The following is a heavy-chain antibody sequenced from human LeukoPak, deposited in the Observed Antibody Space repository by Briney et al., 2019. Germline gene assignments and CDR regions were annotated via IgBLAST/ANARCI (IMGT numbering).Heavy chain of an antibody. CDR1: GDSISNYY. V-gene: IGHV4-59*08. Sequence: SETLSLTCSVSGDSISNYYWSWIRQPPGKGLEWIGYIYNSGSTNYNPSLKSRVTISVDTSKNQFSLKVNSVTAADTAVYYCARHGGGYSFDYWGQGTLVTVSS. J-gene: IGHJ4*02. CDR3: ARHGGGYSFDY. CDR2: IYNSGST. D-gene: IGHD5-24*01.